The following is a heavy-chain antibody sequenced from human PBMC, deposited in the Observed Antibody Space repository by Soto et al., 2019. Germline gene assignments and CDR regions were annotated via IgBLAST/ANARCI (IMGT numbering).Heavy chain of an antibody. D-gene: IGHD3-9*01. CDR2: IYYSGST. V-gene: IGHV4-59*01. J-gene: IGHJ4*02. Sequence: SETLSLTCTVSGGSISSYYWSWIRQPPGKGLEWIGYIYYSGSTNYNPSLKSRVTISVDTSKNQFSLKLSSVTAADTAVYYCARGTYYDILTGYFPPWNWGQGTLVTVSS. CDR3: ARGTYYDILTGYFPPWN. CDR1: GGSISSYY.